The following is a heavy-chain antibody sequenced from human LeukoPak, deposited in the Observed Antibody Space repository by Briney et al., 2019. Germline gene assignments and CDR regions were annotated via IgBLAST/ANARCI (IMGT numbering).Heavy chain of an antibody. J-gene: IGHJ4*02. V-gene: IGHV3-23*01. Sequence: GGSLRLSCAASGFTFTSHAMTWVRQAPGEGLEWGSDIRASGGNTFYADAVKGRFTISRDNSKNTLYLQMNTLRADDTALYYCAKVGFNYPGYWGQGTLVTVSS. CDR2: IRASGGNT. CDR1: GFTFTSHA. D-gene: IGHD5-18*01. CDR3: AKVGFNYPGY.